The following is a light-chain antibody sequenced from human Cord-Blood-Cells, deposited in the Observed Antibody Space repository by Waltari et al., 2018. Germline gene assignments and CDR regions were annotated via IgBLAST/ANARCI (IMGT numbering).Light chain of an antibody. CDR3: QVWDSSSDHVV. CDR2: YDS. Sequence: SYVLTQPPSVSVAPGKTARTSCGGNNIGSQSVHWYQQKPCQATVLVMCYDSDRPSGYPEQFYGSNSGRTGTLTVRRVEAGDEADYYYQVWDSSSDHVVCGGGTKLTVL. CDR1: NIGSQS. V-gene: IGLV3-21*04. J-gene: IGLJ2*01.